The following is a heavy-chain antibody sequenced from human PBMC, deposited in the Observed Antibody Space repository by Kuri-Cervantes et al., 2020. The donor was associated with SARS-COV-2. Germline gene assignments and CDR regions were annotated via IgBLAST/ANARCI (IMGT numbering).Heavy chain of an antibody. Sequence: GGSLRLSCATSGFTFTSYAMSWVRQAPGKGLEWVSTISGGGGSTYYADSVKGRFTISRDNAKNSLYLQMNSLRAEDTAVYYCARDRYSSSCFDYWGQGTLVTVSS. V-gene: IGHV3-23*01. D-gene: IGHD6-13*01. CDR1: GFTFTSYA. CDR3: ARDRYSSSCFDY. J-gene: IGHJ4*02. CDR2: ISGGGGST.